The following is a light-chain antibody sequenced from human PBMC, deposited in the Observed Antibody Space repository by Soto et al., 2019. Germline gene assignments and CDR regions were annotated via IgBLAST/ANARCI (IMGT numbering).Light chain of an antibody. CDR3: QPYGSSPLT. CDR1: QSVSSSY. CDR2: DAS. J-gene: IGKJ4*01. V-gene: IGKV3-20*01. Sequence: EIVLTQSPGTLSLSPGERATLSCRASQSVSSSYLAWYQQKPGQAPSLLIYDASTRATGIPDRFSGSGSGTEFTLTITRLEPEDFAIYYCQPYGSSPLTFGGGTKVEIK.